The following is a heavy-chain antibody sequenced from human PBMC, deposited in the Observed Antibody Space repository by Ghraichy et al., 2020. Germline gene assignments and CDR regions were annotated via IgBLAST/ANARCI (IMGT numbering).Heavy chain of an antibody. CDR3: ARLTLTFDAFDI. CDR2: ISSSSSYI. CDR1: GFTFSSYS. Sequence: GGSLRLSCAASGFTFSSYSMNWVRQAPGKGLEWVSSISSSSSYIYYADSVKGRFTISRDNAKNSLYLQMNSLRAEDTAVYYCARLTLTFDAFDIWGQGTMVTVSS. D-gene: IGHD1-20*01. V-gene: IGHV3-21*01. J-gene: IGHJ3*02.